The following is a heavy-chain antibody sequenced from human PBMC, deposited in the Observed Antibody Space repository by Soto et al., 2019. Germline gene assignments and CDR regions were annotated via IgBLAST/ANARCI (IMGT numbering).Heavy chain of an antibody. CDR1: GGTFSSYT. CDR2: IIPIRGIA. CDR3: ARERGYCSGGSCDGEPKLDY. D-gene: IGHD2-15*01. Sequence: QVQLVQSGAEVKKPGSSVKLSCTASGGTFSSYTISWVRQAPGQGLEWVGVIIPIRGIANYAQKFQGRVTITADKSTNTAYMELNSLRSEDTAVYYCARERGYCSGGSCDGEPKLDYWGQGTLVTVSS. J-gene: IGHJ4*02. V-gene: IGHV1-69*08.